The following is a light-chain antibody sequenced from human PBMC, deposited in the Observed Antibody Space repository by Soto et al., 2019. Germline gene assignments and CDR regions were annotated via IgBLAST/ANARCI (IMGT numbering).Light chain of an antibody. CDR3: QQYGSSPSIT. J-gene: IGKJ5*01. V-gene: IGKV3-20*01. CDR2: GAS. Sequence: EIVLTQSPGTLSLSPGDRATLSCKASQSVTSTYLAWYRQKPGQAPRLLIHGASSRATGIPDRFSGSGSGTDFNLTSSRLEPEDFAVYYCQQYGSSPSITFGQGTRL. CDR1: QSVTSTY.